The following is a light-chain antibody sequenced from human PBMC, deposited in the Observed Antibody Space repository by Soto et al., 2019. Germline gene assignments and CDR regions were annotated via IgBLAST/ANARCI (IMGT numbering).Light chain of an antibody. Sequence: QSALTQPASVSGSPGQSITMSCTGTSSDVGGYNYVSWYQQQPGKAPKLMIYDVNNRPSGVSNRFSGSKSGNTASLTISGLQAEDEADYYCSSYTSSSTLLYVFGTGPKLTVL. CDR2: DVN. CDR1: SSDVGGYNY. CDR3: SSYTSSSTLLYV. J-gene: IGLJ1*01. V-gene: IGLV2-14*01.